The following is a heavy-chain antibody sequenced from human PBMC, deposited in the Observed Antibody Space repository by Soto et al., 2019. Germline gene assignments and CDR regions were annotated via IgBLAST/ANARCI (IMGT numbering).Heavy chain of an antibody. D-gene: IGHD3-10*01. CDR3: ARSLITMVAYYFDY. V-gene: IGHV4-59*08. J-gene: IGHJ4*02. CDR2: IYYSGST. Sequence: PSETLSLTCTVSGGSISSYYWSWIRQPPGKGLEWIGYIYYSGSTNYNPSLKSRVTISVDTSKNQFSLKLSSVTAADTAVYYCARSLITMVAYYFDYWGQGTLVTVSS. CDR1: GGSISSYY.